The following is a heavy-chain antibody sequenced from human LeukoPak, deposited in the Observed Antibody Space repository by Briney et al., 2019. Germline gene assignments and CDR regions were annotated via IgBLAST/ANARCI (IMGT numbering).Heavy chain of an antibody. Sequence: GGSLRLSCAASGFTFSNYWMIWVRQAPGKGLEWVGNIKQDGSEKRYADSVRGRFSISRDNAQTSLYLQMNSLRAEDTAVYHCARASDPWLQLTWGQGTLVTVSS. CDR3: ARASDPWLQLT. CDR2: IKQDGSEK. CDR1: GFTFSNYW. V-gene: IGHV3-7*05. D-gene: IGHD5-24*01. J-gene: IGHJ5*02.